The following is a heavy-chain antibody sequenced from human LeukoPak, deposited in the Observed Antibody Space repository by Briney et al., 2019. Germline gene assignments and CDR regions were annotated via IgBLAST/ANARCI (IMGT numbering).Heavy chain of an antibody. D-gene: IGHD3-22*01. Sequence: PSETLSLTCTVSGGSISSGDYYWSWIRQPPGKGLEWIGYIYYSGSTYYNPALKSRVTISVDTSKNQFSLKLSSVTAADTAVYYCASTPPPSEDSSGYEFDYWGQGTLVTVSS. CDR1: GGSISSGDYY. V-gene: IGHV4-30-4*01. J-gene: IGHJ4*02. CDR2: IYYSGST. CDR3: ASTPPPSEDSSGYEFDY.